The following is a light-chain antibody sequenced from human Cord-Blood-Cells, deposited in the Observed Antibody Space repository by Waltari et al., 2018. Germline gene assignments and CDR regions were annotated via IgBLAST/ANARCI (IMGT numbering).Light chain of an antibody. J-gene: IGLJ1*01. CDR2: KDS. Sequence: SYELTQPPSVSVSPGQTARITCSGDPLPKQYAYGYQQKPGQAPVLVIYKDSERPSGIPERFSGSSSGTTVTLTISGVQAEDEADYYCQSADSSGTYVFGTGTKVTVL. V-gene: IGLV3-25*03. CDR3: QSADSSGTYV. CDR1: PLPKQY.